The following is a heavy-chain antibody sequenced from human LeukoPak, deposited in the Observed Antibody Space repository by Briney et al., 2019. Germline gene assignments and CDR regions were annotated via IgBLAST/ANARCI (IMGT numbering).Heavy chain of an antibody. CDR1: GASISSSY. V-gene: IGHV4-59*01. D-gene: IGHD3-22*01. Sequence: SETLSLTCTVSGASISSSYWSWIRQPPGKGLEWIGYIYYTGSTTYNPSLKSRITISVDTSKNQFSLKLSSVTAADTAVYYCARGANYYDSSAYCPLDYWGQGTLVTVSS. CDR2: IYYTGST. J-gene: IGHJ4*02. CDR3: ARGANYYDSSAYCPLDY.